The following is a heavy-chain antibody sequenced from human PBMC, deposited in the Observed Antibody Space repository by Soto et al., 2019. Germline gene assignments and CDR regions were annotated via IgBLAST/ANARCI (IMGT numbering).Heavy chain of an antibody. D-gene: IGHD3-22*01. Sequence: QVQLQEPGPGLVKPSGTLSLTCAVSGGSISSDDWWSWVRQPPGKGLEWIGEIYHSGSTNYNPSLKSRVTIAVDKSKNQFSLKLSSVTAADTAVYYCAGDLHGSGYRRFDYWGQGTLVTVSS. CDR1: GGSISSDDW. J-gene: IGHJ4*02. V-gene: IGHV4-4*02. CDR2: IYHSGST. CDR3: AGDLHGSGYRRFDY.